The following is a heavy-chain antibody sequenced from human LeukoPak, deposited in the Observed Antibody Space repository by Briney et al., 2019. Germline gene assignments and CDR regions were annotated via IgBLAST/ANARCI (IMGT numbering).Heavy chain of an antibody. CDR2: ISWNSGSI. D-gene: IGHD1-26*01. V-gene: IGHV3-9*01. CDR3: AKDMGGSGRGAFDI. J-gene: IGHJ3*02. CDR1: GFTFDDYA. Sequence: GRSLRLSCAASGFTFDDYAMHWVRQAPGKGLEWVSGISWNSGSIGYADSVKGRFTISRDNAKNSLYLQMNSLRAEDTALYYCAKDMGGSGRGAFDIWGQGTMVTVSS.